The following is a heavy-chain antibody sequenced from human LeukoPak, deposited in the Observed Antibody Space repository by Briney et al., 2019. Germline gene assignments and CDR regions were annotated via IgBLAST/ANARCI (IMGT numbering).Heavy chain of an antibody. CDR1: GFSFSIYA. D-gene: IGHD6-19*01. V-gene: IGHV3-23*01. CDR2: ISGSDSST. J-gene: IGHJ1*01. Sequence: PGGSLRLSCAASGFSFSIYAMSWVRQAPGKGLEWVSAISGSDSSTYHADSVKGRFTISRDNPKNTLYLQMNSVRAEDTAIYYCAKDEQWLVRGYFQHWGQGTLVTVSS. CDR3: AKDEQWLVRGYFQH.